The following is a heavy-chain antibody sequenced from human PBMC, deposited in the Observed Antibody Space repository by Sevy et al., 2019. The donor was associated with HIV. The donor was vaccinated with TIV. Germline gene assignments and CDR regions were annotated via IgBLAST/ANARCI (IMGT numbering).Heavy chain of an antibody. V-gene: IGHV5-51*01. CDR1: GYSFTKYW. J-gene: IGHJ3*02. CDR3: ARQILGDSSTWYFLDAFDI. Sequence: GESLKISCKASGYSFTKYWIGWVRQMPGKGLEWMGIIYPGDSDIRYSLSFPGQVTFSVDKSISTAYLQWSSLKASDTAMYYCARQILGDSSTWYFLDAFDIWGQGTMVTVSS. D-gene: IGHD2-2*01. CDR2: IYPGDSDI.